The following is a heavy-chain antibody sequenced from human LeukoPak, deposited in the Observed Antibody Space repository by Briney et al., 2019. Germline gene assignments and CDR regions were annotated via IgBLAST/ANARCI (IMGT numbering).Heavy chain of an antibody. CDR2: IYYSDNTNYDPSLT. CDR3: ARDFGDSAYFDY. D-gene: IGHD4-17*01. J-gene: IGHJ4*02. V-gene: IGHV4-59*01. CDR1: GGSISTYY. Sequence: SETLSLTCSVSGGSISTYYWSWIRQPPGEGLEWIGYIYYSDNTNYDPSLTNYNPSLKSRDTISVEKSRNQFSLKVKSVTAADTAVYYCARDFGDSAYFDYWGQGTLVTVSS.